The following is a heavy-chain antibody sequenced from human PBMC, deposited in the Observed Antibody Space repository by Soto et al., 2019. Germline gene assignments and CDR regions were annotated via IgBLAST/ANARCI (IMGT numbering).Heavy chain of an antibody. D-gene: IGHD3-10*01. V-gene: IGHV2-5*02. Sequence: QITLKASGPTLVKPTQTLTLTCTFSGFSISSSGVGVGWIRQPPGKALEWLAVIYWDDDKRYSPSLKSRLTITQDTSKNQVVLTMINMDPVDTATYYCAHSRGFGEFYFDYWGQGSLVTVSS. J-gene: IGHJ4*02. CDR1: GFSISSSGVG. CDR2: IYWDDDK. CDR3: AHSRGFGEFYFDY.